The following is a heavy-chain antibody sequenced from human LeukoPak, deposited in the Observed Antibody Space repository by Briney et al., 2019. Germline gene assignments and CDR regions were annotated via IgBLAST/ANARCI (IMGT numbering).Heavy chain of an antibody. CDR3: ARTTMVRGTYYMDV. J-gene: IGHJ6*03. D-gene: IGHD3-10*01. CDR1: GGSISSGSYY. V-gene: IGHV4-61*01. CDR2: IYYSGYT. Sequence: SETLSLTCTVSGGSISSGSYYWSWIRQPPGKGLEWIGYIYYSGYTNYNPSLKSRVTISVDTSKNQFSLKLSSVTAADTAVYYCARTTMVRGTYYMDVWGKGTTVTISS.